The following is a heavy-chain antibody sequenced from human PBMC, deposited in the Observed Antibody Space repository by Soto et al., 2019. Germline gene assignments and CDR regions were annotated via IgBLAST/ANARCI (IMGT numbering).Heavy chain of an antibody. V-gene: IGHV4-30-4*01. CDR3: ARARSSMVRGVIGWFDP. CDR1: GGSISSGDYY. D-gene: IGHD3-10*01. J-gene: IGHJ5*02. CDR2: IYYSGST. Sequence: QVQLQESGPGLVKPSQTLSLTCTVSGGSISSGDYYWSWIRQPPGKGLEWIGYIYYSGSTYYNPSLKSRVTISLDTSKNQFSLKLSSVTAADTAVYYCARARSSMVRGVIGWFDPWGQGTLVTVSS.